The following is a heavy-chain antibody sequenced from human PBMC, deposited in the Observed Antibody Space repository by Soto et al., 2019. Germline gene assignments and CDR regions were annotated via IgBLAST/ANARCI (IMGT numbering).Heavy chain of an antibody. CDR1: GFTFDDYA. V-gene: IGHV3-9*01. CDR2: ISWNSGSI. D-gene: IGHD6-19*01. Sequence: EVQLVESGGGLVQPGRSLRLSCAASGFTFDDYAMHWVRQAPGKGLEWVSGISWNSGSIGYADSVKGRFTISRDNAKNSLYLQMNSLRAEDTALYYCAKGAKVRQWLERGYYYYYYMDVWGKGTTVTVSS. CDR3: AKGAKVRQWLERGYYYYYYMDV. J-gene: IGHJ6*03.